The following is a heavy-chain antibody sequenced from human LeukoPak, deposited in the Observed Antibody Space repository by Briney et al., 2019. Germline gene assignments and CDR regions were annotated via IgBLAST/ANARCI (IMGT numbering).Heavy chain of an antibody. CDR2: ISLSSSAI. V-gene: IGHV3-48*01. D-gene: IGHD1-1*01. CDR3: ARGTHYFDY. CDR1: GITFSTYG. J-gene: IGHJ4*02. Sequence: GGSLRLSCAGSGITFSTYGMNWVRQAPGRGLGWVSYISLSSSAIYYADSVKGRFTISRDNAKNSLFLQMNSLRAEDTAVYYCARGTHYFDYWGQGTLVTVSS.